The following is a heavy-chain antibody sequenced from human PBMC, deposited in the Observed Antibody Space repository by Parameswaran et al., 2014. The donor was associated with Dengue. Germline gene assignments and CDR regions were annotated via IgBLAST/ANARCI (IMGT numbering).Heavy chain of an antibody. CDR3: ARGSGWRDFDY. J-gene: IGHJ4*02. V-gene: IGHV4-59*13. D-gene: IGHD6-19*01. Sequence: PGRGLEWIGYIYNSGDTIYNPSLQSRVTIAVDTSKNQFSLKLSSVTAADAAVYYCARGSGWRDFDYWGQGILVTVSS. CDR2: IYNSGDT.